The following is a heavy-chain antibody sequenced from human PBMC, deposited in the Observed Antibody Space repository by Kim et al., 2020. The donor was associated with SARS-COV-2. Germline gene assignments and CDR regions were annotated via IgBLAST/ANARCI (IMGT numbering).Heavy chain of an antibody. Sequence: GGSLRLSCAASGFTFNSYAMSWVRQAPGKGLEWVSSISGSGGSTYYADSVNGRFTISRDNSKNTLYLQLNSLKAEDTAVYYCAKDQPDIDVYYYDNSGQFEYWGQGTLVTVSS. D-gene: IGHD3-22*01. CDR3: AKDQPDIDVYYYDNSGQFEY. V-gene: IGHV3-23*01. CDR2: ISGSGGST. CDR1: GFTFNSYA. J-gene: IGHJ4*02.